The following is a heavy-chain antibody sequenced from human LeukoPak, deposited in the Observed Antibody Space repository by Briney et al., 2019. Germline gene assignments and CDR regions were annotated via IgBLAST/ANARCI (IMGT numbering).Heavy chain of an antibody. J-gene: IGHJ4*02. CDR2: LNIDGSFT. CDR3: ARDRISKGDTRSAFDY. Sequence: GGSLRLSCAASGFTFSDYWMHWVRQAPGKGLVWISRLNIDGSFTTYADSVKGRFTISRDNAKNTLYLQMDSLRAEDTAVYYCARDRISKGDTRSAFDYWGQGTLVTVSS. D-gene: IGHD2-2*01. V-gene: IGHV3-74*01. CDR1: GFTFSDYW.